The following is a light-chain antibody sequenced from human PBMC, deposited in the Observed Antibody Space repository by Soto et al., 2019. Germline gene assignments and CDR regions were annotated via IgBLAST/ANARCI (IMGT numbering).Light chain of an antibody. J-gene: IGKJ1*01. CDR1: QSISRW. CDR2: DVF. V-gene: IGKV1-5*01. Sequence: DIQMTQSPSTLSASVGDRVTITCRASQSISRWLAWYQQKPGKAPKLLIYDVFNLASGVPSRFSGSGSGTEFTLTIGSLQPDDVATYYCHQYNTFWTFGQGTKVDIK. CDR3: HQYNTFWT.